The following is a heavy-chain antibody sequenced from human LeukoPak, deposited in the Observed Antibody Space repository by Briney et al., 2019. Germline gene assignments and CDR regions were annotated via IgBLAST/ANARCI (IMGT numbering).Heavy chain of an antibody. CDR2: ISRNGGST. Sequence: GGALRLSCAASGFTFDSYAMHWVRLAPGKGREYVSAISRNGGSTFYANSVKGRFTISRDNSKNTLYLQMGSLRAEDTAVYYCARGGRGHDFSPNYYYDLDVWGQGTTVTVSS. J-gene: IGHJ6*02. V-gene: IGHV3-64*01. CDR1: GFTFDSYA. D-gene: IGHD5-12*01. CDR3: ARGGRGHDFSPNYYYDLDV.